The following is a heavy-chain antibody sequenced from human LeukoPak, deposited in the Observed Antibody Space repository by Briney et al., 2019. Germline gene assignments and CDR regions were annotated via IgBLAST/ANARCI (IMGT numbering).Heavy chain of an antibody. V-gene: IGHV3-23*01. CDR3: AKDRREVTMVRGAQDY. CDR1: GFPFSSYA. D-gene: IGHD3-10*01. CDR2: ISASGGST. J-gene: IGHJ4*02. Sequence: GGSLRLSCAVSGFPFSSYAMSWVRQAPGKGLEWVSGISASGGSTYYADSVKGRFTISRDNSKNTLYVQMNSLRAEDKAVYYCAKDRREVTMVRGAQDYWGQGTLVTVSS.